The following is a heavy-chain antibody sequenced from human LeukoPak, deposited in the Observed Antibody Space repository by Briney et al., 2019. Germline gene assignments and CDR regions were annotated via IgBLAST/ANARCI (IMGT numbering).Heavy chain of an antibody. D-gene: IGHD6-6*01. CDR1: GYTFTGYY. V-gene: IGHV1-2*02. J-gene: IGHJ4*02. CDR3: AREYSSSSFDY. Sequence: ASVKVSCKASGYTFTGYYMHWVRQAPGQGLEWMGWINPNNGGTNYAQKFQGRVTMTRDTSISTAYMELSRLRSDDTAVYYCAREYSSSSFDYWGQGTLVTVSS. CDR2: INPNNGGT.